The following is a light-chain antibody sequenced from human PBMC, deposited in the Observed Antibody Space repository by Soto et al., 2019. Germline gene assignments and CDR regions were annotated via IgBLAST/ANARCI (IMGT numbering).Light chain of an antibody. CDR2: VAS. CDR3: QQGNNFPWT. V-gene: IGKV1-12*01. CDR1: QGISSW. J-gene: IGKJ1*01. Sequence: DIQMTQSPSSVSASVGDTVTITCRASQGISSWLAWYQQKPGRAPKLLISVASTLQSGVPSRFSGSGSGTVFTLTISSLQPEDFATYYCQQGNNFPWTFGQGTKMDIK.